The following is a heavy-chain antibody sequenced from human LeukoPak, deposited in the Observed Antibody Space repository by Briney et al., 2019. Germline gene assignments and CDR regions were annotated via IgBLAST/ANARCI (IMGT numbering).Heavy chain of an antibody. CDR3: ARGRGWDCSSTSCLPIYYYYMDV. CDR2: INHSGST. V-gene: IGHV4-34*01. Sequence: SETLSLTCAVYGGSFSGYYWSWIRQPPGKGLEWSGEINHSGSTNYKPSLKSRVTISVDTSKNQFSLKLSSVTAADTAVYYCARGRGWDCSSTSCLPIYYYYMDVWGKGTTVTVSS. CDR1: GGSFSGYY. D-gene: IGHD2-2*01. J-gene: IGHJ6*03.